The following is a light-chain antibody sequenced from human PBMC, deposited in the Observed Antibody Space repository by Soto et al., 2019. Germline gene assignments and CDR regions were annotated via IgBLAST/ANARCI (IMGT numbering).Light chain of an antibody. CDR3: QQYNSQRT. CDR1: QYISSW. J-gene: IGKJ1*01. Sequence: DIQMTQSPSTLSASVGDSVTITCRASQYISSWLAWYQQKPGKAPKLLIYKASSLESGVPSRFSGSGSETEFTLTISSLQPDDFATYYCQQYNSQRTFGQGTKVEIK. CDR2: KAS. V-gene: IGKV1-5*03.